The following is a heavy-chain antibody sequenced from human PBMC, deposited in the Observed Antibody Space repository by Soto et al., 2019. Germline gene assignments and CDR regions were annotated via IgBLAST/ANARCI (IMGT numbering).Heavy chain of an antibody. CDR2: MNPNSGNT. Sequence: ASVKVSCKASGYTFTSYDINWVRQATGQGLEWMGWMNPNSGNTGYAQKFQGRVTMTRNTSISTAYMELSSLRSEDTAVYYCARGSSYCGGDCYSRDLYYFDYFGQGTLVTVS. J-gene: IGHJ4*02. V-gene: IGHV1-8*01. CDR3: ARGSSYCGGDCYSRDLYYFDY. D-gene: IGHD2-21*02. CDR1: GYTFTSYD.